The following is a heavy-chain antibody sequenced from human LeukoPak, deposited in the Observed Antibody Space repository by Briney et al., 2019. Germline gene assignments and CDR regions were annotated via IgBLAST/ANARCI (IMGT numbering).Heavy chain of an antibody. V-gene: IGHV1-24*01. J-gene: IGHJ6*02. Sequence: ASVKVSCKASGYAFTSYYMHWVRQAPGKGLEWMGGFDPEDGETIYAQKFQGRVTMTEDTSTDTAYMELSSLRSEDTAVYYCATTGTPHTYYYYYGMDVWGQGTTVTVSS. D-gene: IGHD1-1*01. CDR2: FDPEDGET. CDR1: GYAFTSYY. CDR3: ATTGTPHTYYYYYGMDV.